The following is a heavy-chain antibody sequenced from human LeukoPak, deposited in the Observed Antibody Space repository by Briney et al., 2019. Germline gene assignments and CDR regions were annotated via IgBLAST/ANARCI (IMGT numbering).Heavy chain of an antibody. CDR3: ARGVRSGYYLGVGFDY. V-gene: IGHV4-31*03. CDR1: GGSISSGGYY. J-gene: IGHJ4*02. CDR2: IYYSGST. Sequence: SETLSLTCTVSGGSISSGGYYWSWIRQHPGKGLEWIGYIYYSGSTYYNPSLKSRVTISVDTSKNQFSLKLSSVTAADTAVYYCARGVRSGYYLGVGFDYWGQGTLVTVSS. D-gene: IGHD3-22*01.